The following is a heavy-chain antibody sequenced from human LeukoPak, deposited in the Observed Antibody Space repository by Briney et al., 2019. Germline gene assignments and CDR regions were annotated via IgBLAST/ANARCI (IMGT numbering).Heavy chain of an antibody. CDR2: ISGSGGST. D-gene: IGHD2-15*01. J-gene: IGHJ4*02. Sequence: GGSLRLSCIGTGFSFSSDAMGWVRQAPGKGLEWVSGISGSGGSTYYADSVKGRFTISRDNSKNTLYLQMNSLRVEDTAVYYCAKDRGRTWVQVANWGQGTLVTVSS. CDR3: AKDRGRTWVQVAN. V-gene: IGHV3-23*01. CDR1: GFSFSSDA.